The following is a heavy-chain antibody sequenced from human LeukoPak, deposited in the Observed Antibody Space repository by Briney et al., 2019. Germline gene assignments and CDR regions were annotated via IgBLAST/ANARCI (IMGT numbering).Heavy chain of an antibody. CDR2: INHSGST. D-gene: IGHD3-10*01. V-gene: IGHV4-34*01. CDR3: ARGNRRLGYYGSGSRLPFDS. J-gene: IGHJ4*02. Sequence: SETLSPTCAVYGGSFSGYYWSWIRQPPGKGLEWIGEINHSGSTNYNPSLKSRVTISVDTSKNQFSLKLSSVTAVDTAVYYCARGNRRLGYYGSGSRLPFDSWGQETLVTVCS. CDR1: GGSFSGYY.